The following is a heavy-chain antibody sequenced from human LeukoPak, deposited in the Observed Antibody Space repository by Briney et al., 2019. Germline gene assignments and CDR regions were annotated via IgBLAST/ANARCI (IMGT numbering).Heavy chain of an antibody. CDR2: MNPNSGNT. J-gene: IGHJ4*02. D-gene: IGHD3-22*01. CDR1: GYTFTSYD. CDR3: ARDRGYYYDSSGYSDY. Sequence: LVASVKVSCKASGYTFTSYDINWVRQATGQGLEWMGWMNPNSGNTGYAQKLQGRVTMTTDTSTSTAYMELRSLRSDDTAVYYCARDRGYYYDSSGYSDYWGQGTLVTVSS. V-gene: IGHV1-8*01.